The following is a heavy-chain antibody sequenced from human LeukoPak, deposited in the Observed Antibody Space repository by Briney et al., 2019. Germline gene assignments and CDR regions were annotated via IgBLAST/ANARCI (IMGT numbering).Heavy chain of an antibody. CDR3: ARGGTPRGYYYMDV. D-gene: IGHD1-26*01. V-gene: IGHV4-59*01. CDR1: GFSISSYS. Sequence: SETLSLTCTVSGFSISSYSRSWIRQPPGKGLEWIGCIYYSGGTNYNPSLKSRVTISVETPKNQFSLKLSSVTAADTAVYYCARGGTPRGYYYMDVWGKGTTVTVSS. J-gene: IGHJ6*03. CDR2: IYYSGGT.